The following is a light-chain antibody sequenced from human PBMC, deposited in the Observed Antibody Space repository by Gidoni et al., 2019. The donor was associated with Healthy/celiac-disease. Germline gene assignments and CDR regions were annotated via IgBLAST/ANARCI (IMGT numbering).Light chain of an antibody. CDR2: HAS. CDR1: QSVSSY. CDR3: QQRSNWPPGLT. V-gene: IGKV3-11*01. J-gene: IGKJ4*01. Sequence: EIVLTQSPATLSLAPRDRATLSCRASQSVSSYLAWDQHKPGQAPRLLIYHASNRATGIPARFSGSGSGTDFTLTISSLEPEDFAVYYCQQRSNWPPGLTFXGXTKVEIK.